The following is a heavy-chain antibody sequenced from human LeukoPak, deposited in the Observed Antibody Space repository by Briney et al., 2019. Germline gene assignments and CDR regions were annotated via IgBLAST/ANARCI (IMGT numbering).Heavy chain of an antibody. Sequence: ASVKVSCKASGYTFTGHYMHWVRQAPGQGLEWMGWINPNNGGTNFAQRFQGRVIMTTDTSISTAYMELSRLRSDDTAIYYCARSLNCSATTCYLFGAFDIWGQGTMVTVSS. D-gene: IGHD2-2*01. CDR2: INPNNGGT. CDR1: GYTFTGHY. V-gene: IGHV1-2*02. CDR3: ARSLNCSATTCYLFGAFDI. J-gene: IGHJ3*02.